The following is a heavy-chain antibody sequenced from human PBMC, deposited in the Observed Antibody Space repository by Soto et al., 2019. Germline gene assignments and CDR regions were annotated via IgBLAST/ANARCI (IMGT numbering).Heavy chain of an antibody. CDR1: GFTFSSYG. CDR2: IWYDGSNK. V-gene: IGHV3-33*01. J-gene: IGHJ6*02. Sequence: GGSLRLSCAASGFTFSSYGMHWARQAPGKGLEWVAVIWYDGSNKYYADSVKGRFTISRDNSKNTLYLQMNSLRAEDTAVYYCARDQTFGPYDFWSGYLTRYYGMDVWGQGTTVTVSS. CDR3: ARDQTFGPYDFWSGYLTRYYGMDV. D-gene: IGHD3-3*01.